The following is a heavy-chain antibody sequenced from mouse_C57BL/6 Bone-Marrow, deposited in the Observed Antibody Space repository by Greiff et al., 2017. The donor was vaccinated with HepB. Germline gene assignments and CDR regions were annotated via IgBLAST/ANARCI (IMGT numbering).Heavy chain of an antibody. Sequence: EVKLMESGGGLVQPGGSLKLSCAASGFTFSDYYMYWVRQTPEKRLEWVAYISNGGGSTYYPDTVKGRFTISRDNAKNTLYLQMSRLKSEDTAMYYCARYGPLGSSLRYFDVWGTGTTVTVSS. CDR2: ISNGGGST. D-gene: IGHD1-1*01. CDR1: GFTFSDYY. CDR3: ARYGPLGSSLRYFDV. J-gene: IGHJ1*03. V-gene: IGHV5-12*01.